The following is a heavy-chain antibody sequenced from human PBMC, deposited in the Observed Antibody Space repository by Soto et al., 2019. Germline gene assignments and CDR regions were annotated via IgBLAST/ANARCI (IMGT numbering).Heavy chain of an antibody. CDR3: ARVVVGNYGSEKTFDP. J-gene: IGHJ5*02. CDR2: IYSGGST. Sequence: PGGSLRLSCAASGFTVSSNYMSWVRQAPGKGLEWVSVIYSGGSTYYADSVKGRFTISRHNSKNTLYLQMNSLRAEDTAVYYCARVVVGNYGSEKTFDPWGQGTLVTVSS. V-gene: IGHV3-53*04. D-gene: IGHD3-10*01. CDR1: GFTVSSNY.